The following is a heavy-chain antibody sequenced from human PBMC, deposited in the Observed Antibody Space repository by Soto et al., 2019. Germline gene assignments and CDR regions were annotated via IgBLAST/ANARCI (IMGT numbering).Heavy chain of an antibody. CDR3: ARDDPRLSTINIDY. Sequence: KVGCKCSCYSFSSYVISCVRQAPGQGLEWMGWISAYDGNTNYAQRLQGRVTLTTDTSTNTVYMELRSLTSDDTAVYFCARDDPRLSTINIDYWGQGTKVTVSS. D-gene: IGHD4-4*01. J-gene: IGHJ4*02. CDR1: CYSFSSYV. CDR2: ISAYDGNT. V-gene: IGHV1-18*01.